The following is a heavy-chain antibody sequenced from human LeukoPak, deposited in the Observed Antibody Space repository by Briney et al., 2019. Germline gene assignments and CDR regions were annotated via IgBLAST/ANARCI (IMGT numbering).Heavy chain of an antibody. J-gene: IGHJ4*02. Sequence: GGSLRLSCAASGFTFSSYSMNWVRQAPGKGLEWVSYITSSSITIYYADSVKGRFTISRDNAKNSQYLQMNSLRDEDTAVYYCARDSPYGDYPFDYWGQGTLVTVSS. CDR3: ARDSPYGDYPFDY. CDR1: GFTFSSYS. CDR2: ITSSSITI. D-gene: IGHD4-17*01. V-gene: IGHV3-48*02.